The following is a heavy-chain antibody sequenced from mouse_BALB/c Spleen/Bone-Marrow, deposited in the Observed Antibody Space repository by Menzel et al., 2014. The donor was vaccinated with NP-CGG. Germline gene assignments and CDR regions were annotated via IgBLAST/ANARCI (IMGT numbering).Heavy chain of an antibody. CDR2: IHPNSGNT. D-gene: IGHD4-1*01. J-gene: IGHJ2*01. V-gene: IGHV1S130*01. Sequence: QVQLQQSGSVLVRPGASVKRSRKASGYTFTSSWMHWAKQRPGQGLEWIGEIHPNSGNTNYNEKFKGKATLTVDTSSSTAYVDLSSLTSEDSAVYYCARSGFDYWVQGTTLTVSS. CDR3: ARSGFDY. CDR1: GYTFTSSW.